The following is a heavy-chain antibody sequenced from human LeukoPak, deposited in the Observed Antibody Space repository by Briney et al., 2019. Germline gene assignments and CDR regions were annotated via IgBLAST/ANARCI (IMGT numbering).Heavy chain of an antibody. J-gene: IGHJ4*02. CDR3: ARAHIYRRLTDFDY. CDR2: IYYSGST. CDR1: GGSISCSSYY. D-gene: IGHD2-21*01. Sequence: SETLSLTCTVSGGSISCSSYYWGWIRQPPGKGLEWIGSIYYSGSTYYNPSLKSRVTMSVDTSKNQFSLKLSSVTAADTAVYYCARAHIYRRLTDFDYWGQGTLVTVSS. V-gene: IGHV4-39*07.